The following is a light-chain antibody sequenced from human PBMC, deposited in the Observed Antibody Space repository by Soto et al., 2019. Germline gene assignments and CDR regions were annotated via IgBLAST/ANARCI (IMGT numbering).Light chain of an antibody. V-gene: IGKV1-8*01. CDR1: LVISSY. CDR2: AAS. J-gene: IGKJ3*01. Sequence: AIRMTQSPSSFSASTGDGVTITCRARLVISSYLAWYQQKPGKAPKLLIYAASTLQSGVPSRFSGSGSGTDFTLTISSLQSEDFATYYCQQYYSYPFTFGPGTKVDIK. CDR3: QQYYSYPFT.